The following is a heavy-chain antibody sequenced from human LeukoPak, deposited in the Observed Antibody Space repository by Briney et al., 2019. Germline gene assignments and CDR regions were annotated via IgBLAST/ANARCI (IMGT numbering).Heavy chain of an antibody. D-gene: IGHD3-22*01. V-gene: IGHV4-34*01. Sequence: SETLSLTCAVYGGSFSGYYWSWIRQPPGKGLEWIGEINHSGSTNYNPSLKSRVTISVDTSKNQFSLKLSSVTAADTAVYYCARLHPPDEYYYDSSGYYSDAFDIWGQGTMVTVSS. CDR2: INHSGST. J-gene: IGHJ3*02. CDR3: ARLHPPDEYYYDSSGYYSDAFDI. CDR1: GGSFSGYY.